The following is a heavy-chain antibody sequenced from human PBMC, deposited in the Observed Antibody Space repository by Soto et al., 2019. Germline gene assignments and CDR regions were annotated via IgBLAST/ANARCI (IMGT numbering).Heavy chain of an antibody. CDR1: GGSISSSSYF. V-gene: IGHV4-39*07. D-gene: IGHD5-12*01. CDR3: ARLNLLPMATHPFDY. Sequence: SETLSLTCTVSGGSISSSSYFWGWIRQPPGKGLEWIGSIYYSGSTYCNPSLKSRVTVSVDTSKNQFSLKLSSVTAADTAVYYCARLNLLPMATHPFDYRAQGTPVTVSS. CDR2: IYYSGST. J-gene: IGHJ4*02.